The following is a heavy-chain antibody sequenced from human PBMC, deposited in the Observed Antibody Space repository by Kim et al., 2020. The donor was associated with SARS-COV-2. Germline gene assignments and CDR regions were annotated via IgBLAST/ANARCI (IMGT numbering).Heavy chain of an antibody. Sequence: GGSLRLSCAASGFTSDNYAMNWVRQAPGKGLEWVSLISWDGGSIYYADSVKGRFIISRDNSKNSLYLQMNSLRAEDTALYYCTIDKGSSSSWSGYFQHWGLGTLVTVSS. J-gene: IGHJ1*01. CDR1: GFTSDNYA. CDR2: ISWDGGSI. CDR3: TIDKGSSSSWSGYFQH. D-gene: IGHD6-13*01. V-gene: IGHV3-43D*03.